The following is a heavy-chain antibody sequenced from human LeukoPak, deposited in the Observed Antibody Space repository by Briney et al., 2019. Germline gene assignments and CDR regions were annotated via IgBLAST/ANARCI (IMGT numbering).Heavy chain of an antibody. V-gene: IGHV3-23*01. D-gene: IGHD3-22*01. CDR1: GFTFSSYT. J-gene: IGHJ4*02. CDR3: AKDQVWIVVGSFDY. CDR2: ISGSGGST. Sequence: PGGSLRLSCAGSGFTFSSYTMSWVRQAPGKGLEWVSGISGSGGSTYYADSVKGRFTISRDNSKNTLYLQMTSLRAEDTAVYYCAKDQVWIVVGSFDYWGQGTLVTVSS.